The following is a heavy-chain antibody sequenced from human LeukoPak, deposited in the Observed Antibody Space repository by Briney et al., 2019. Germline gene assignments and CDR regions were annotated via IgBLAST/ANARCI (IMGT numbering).Heavy chain of an antibody. J-gene: IGHJ4*02. V-gene: IGHV1-2*02. CDR2: INPNSGGT. CDR1: GYTFTGYY. Sequence: ASVKVSCKASGYTFTGYYMHWVRQAPGQGLEWMGWINPNSGGTNYAQKFQGRVTMTRDTSTGTVYMELSSLRSDDTAVFYCARTLYIAAVPGGFDYWGQGTLVTVSS. CDR3: ARTLYIAAVPGGFDY. D-gene: IGHD6-13*01.